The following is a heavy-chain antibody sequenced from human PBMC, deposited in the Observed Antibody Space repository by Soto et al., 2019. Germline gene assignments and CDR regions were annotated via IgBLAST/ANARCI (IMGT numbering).Heavy chain of an antibody. CDR2: ISSSGSPI. V-gene: IGHV3-48*02. J-gene: IGHJ2*01. CDR1: GFTFSDYK. Sequence: VQLVESGGGLVQPGGSLRLSCADSGFTFSDYKMIWVRQAPGKGLEWISYISSSGSPIYYADSVKGRFTISRDNAKTSLYLQMNSLRDEDTAVYYCAAGHWYFDLWGRGTLVTVSS. CDR3: AAGHWYFDL. D-gene: IGHD3-10*01.